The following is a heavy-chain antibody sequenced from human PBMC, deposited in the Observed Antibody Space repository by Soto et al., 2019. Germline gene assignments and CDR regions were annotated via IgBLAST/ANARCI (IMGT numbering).Heavy chain of an antibody. CDR1: GYTFTSYA. Sequence: QVQLVQSGAEVKKPGASVKVSCKASGYTFTSYAIHWVRQAPGQRLEWMGWINAGNGKTKYSQKLQDRVTITRDTAASTAYIELSSLRSEDTAVYYCARDLGGSPDYWGQGTLVTVSS. V-gene: IGHV1-3*01. D-gene: IGHD5-12*01. J-gene: IGHJ4*02. CDR3: ARDLGGSPDY. CDR2: INAGNGKT.